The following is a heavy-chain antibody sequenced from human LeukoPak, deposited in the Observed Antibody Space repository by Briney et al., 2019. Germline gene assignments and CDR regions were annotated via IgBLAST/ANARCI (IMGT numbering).Heavy chain of an antibody. Sequence: PSETLSLTCTVSGGSISSSNFYWGWIRQPPGKGLEWIGSIYYSGSTYYNPSLKSRVTISVDTSKNQFSLKLSSVTAADTAVYYCARSAWELLDYWGQGTLVTVSS. CDR3: ARSAWELLDY. D-gene: IGHD1-26*01. CDR1: GGSISSSNFY. CDR2: IYYSGST. V-gene: IGHV4-39*07. J-gene: IGHJ4*02.